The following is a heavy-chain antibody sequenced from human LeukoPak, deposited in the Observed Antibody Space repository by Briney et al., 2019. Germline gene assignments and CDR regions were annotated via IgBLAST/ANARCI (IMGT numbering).Heavy chain of an antibody. V-gene: IGHV3-30-3*01. D-gene: IGHD3-3*01. CDR3: ARDSMDFWSGYYYYYYYGMDV. CDR1: GFTFSSYA. Sequence: PGRSLRLSCAASGFTFSSYAMHWVRQAPGKGLEWVAVISYDGSNKYYADSVEGRFTISRDNSKNTLYLQMNSLRAEDTAVYYCARDSMDFWSGYYYYYYYGMDVWGQGTTVTVSS. CDR2: ISYDGSNK. J-gene: IGHJ6*02.